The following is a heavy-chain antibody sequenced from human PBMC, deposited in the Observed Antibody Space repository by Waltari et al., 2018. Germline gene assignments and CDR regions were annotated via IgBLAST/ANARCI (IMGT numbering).Heavy chain of an antibody. J-gene: IGHJ2*01. CDR3: ASHKKGSWYLNPQWYFDL. Sequence: QVQLVQSGAEVTKPGSSVKVSCKASGGTFSSYAISWVRQAPGQGLVWMGGIIPIFGTANYAQKFQGRVTITTDESTSTSYMELSSLRSEDTAVYYCASHKKGSWYLNPQWYFDLWGRGTLVTVSS. D-gene: IGHD6-13*01. CDR1: GGTFSSYA. V-gene: IGHV1-69*05. CDR2: IIPIFGTA.